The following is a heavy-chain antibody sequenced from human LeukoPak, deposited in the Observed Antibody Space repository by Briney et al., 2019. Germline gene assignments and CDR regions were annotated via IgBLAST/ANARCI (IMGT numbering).Heavy chain of an antibody. J-gene: IGHJ4*02. Sequence: GGSLKLSCGASGFSLSDCSMGWVRQAPGKGLEYVSAVSDGGSPFYADSVQGRFTIPRDISRSTLYLQMNSLTAGDTAVYYCAKGSPSLQSPDYWGQGTPVTVSS. V-gene: IGHV3-23*01. D-gene: IGHD3-10*01. CDR3: AKGSPSLQSPDY. CDR2: VSDGGSP. CDR1: GFSLSDCS.